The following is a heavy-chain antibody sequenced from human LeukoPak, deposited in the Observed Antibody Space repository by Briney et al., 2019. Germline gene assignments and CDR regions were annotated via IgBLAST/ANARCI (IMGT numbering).Heavy chain of an antibody. Sequence: GGSLRLSCAASGFTFSYYGMSWVRQAPGKGLEWVSYISNTGGTIYYADSVKGRFTISRDNAKNSLYLQMNSLRVEDTAIYYCAREEKGSDYWGQGALVTVSS. V-gene: IGHV3-11*01. D-gene: IGHD5-24*01. CDR1: GFTFSYYG. J-gene: IGHJ4*02. CDR2: ISNTGGTI. CDR3: AREEKGSDY.